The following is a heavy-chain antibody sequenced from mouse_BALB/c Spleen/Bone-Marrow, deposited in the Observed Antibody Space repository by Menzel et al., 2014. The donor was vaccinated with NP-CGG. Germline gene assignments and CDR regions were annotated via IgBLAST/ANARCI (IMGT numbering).Heavy chain of an antibody. Sequence: VHLVESGAELVRPGTSVKVSCKASGYAFTNYLIEWVKQRPGQGLEWIGVINPGSGGTNYNEKFKAKATLTADKSSSTAYMQLSSLTSDDSAVYFCARCLTGTSAMDYWSQGTSVTVSS. D-gene: IGHD4-1*01. CDR3: ARCLTGTSAMDY. CDR2: INPGSGGT. V-gene: IGHV1-54*01. J-gene: IGHJ4*01. CDR1: GYAFTNYL.